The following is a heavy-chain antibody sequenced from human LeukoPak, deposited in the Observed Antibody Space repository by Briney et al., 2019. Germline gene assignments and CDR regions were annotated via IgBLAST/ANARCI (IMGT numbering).Heavy chain of an antibody. V-gene: IGHV3-30*04. CDR3: AKARGDYDFWSGYQVYYYYMDV. J-gene: IGHJ6*03. D-gene: IGHD3-3*01. CDR2: ISYDGSNK. Sequence: PGGSLRLSCAASGFTFSSYAMHWVRQAPGKGLEWVAVISYDGSNKYYADSVKGRFTISRDNSKNTLYLQMDSLRVEDTAVYYCAKARGDYDFWSGYQVYYYYMDVWGKGTTVTVSS. CDR1: GFTFSSYA.